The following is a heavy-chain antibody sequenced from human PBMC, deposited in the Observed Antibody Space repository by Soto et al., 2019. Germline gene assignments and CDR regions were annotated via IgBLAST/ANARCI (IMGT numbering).Heavy chain of an antibody. CDR3: ATDLPYYYDSSGYLRNWFDP. V-gene: IGHV1-24*01. Sequence: GASVKVSCKVSGYTLTELSMHWVRQAPGKGLEWMGGFDPEDGETIYAQKFQGRVTMTEDTSTDTAYMELSSLRSEDTAVYYFATDLPYYYDSSGYLRNWFDPWGQGTLVTVSS. CDR2: FDPEDGET. J-gene: IGHJ5*02. CDR1: GYTLTELS. D-gene: IGHD3-22*01.